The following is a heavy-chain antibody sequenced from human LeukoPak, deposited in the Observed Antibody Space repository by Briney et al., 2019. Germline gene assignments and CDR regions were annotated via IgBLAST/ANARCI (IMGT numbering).Heavy chain of an antibody. CDR1: VYTLNKFG. J-gene: IGHJ4*02. V-gene: IGHV1-18*01. CDR2: INTYNGNS. CDR3: ARDTPQHLKRFDC. Sequence: AASVKVSCKASVYTLNKFGISWVRQPPGQGLEWVGWINTYNGNSTLGANFQGSVTMTTDTSTSTVYMELTSLRTDDTAVYFCARDTPQHLKRFDCWGQGTLITVSS. D-gene: IGHD6-13*01.